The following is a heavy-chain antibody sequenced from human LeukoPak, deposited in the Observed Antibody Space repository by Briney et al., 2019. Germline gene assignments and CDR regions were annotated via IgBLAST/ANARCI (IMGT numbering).Heavy chain of an antibody. CDR3: ARDVEGATGDYYGMDV. D-gene: IGHD1-26*01. J-gene: IGHJ6*02. Sequence: YPGGSLRLSCAASGFTFSSYWMSWVRQAPGKGLEWVANIKQDGSEKYYVDSVKGRFTISRDNAKNSLYLQMNSLRVEDTAVYYCARDVEGATGDYYGMDVWGQGTTVTVSS. CDR2: IKQDGSEK. CDR1: GFTFSSYW. V-gene: IGHV3-7*01.